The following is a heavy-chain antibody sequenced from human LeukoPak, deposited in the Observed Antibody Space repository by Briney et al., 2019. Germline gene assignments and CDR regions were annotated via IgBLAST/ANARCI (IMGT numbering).Heavy chain of an antibody. V-gene: IGHV1-2*02. CDR2: INPNSGGT. D-gene: IGHD4-11*01. CDR3: ARDLLGSKYKLDYMDV. Sequence: ASVKVSCKASGYTFTGYYIHWVRQAPGQRLEWMGWINPNSGGTNYAQKFQGRVTMTRDTSINTAYMELSRLRSDDTAVYYCARDLLGSKYKLDYMDVWGKGTTVTVSS. J-gene: IGHJ6*03. CDR1: GYTFTGYY.